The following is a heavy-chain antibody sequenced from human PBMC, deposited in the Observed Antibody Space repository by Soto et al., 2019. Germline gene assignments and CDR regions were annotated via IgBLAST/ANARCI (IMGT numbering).Heavy chain of an antibody. CDR2: ISGSGGST. D-gene: IGHD3-9*01. Sequence: GSLRLSCAASGFTFSSYAMSWVRQAQGKGLEWVSAISGSGGSTYYADSVKGRFTISRDNSKNTLYLQMNSLRAEDTAVYYCAKDPFDFDWAYYFDYWGQGTLVTVSS. V-gene: IGHV3-23*01. CDR1: GFTFSSYA. J-gene: IGHJ4*02. CDR3: AKDPFDFDWAYYFDY.